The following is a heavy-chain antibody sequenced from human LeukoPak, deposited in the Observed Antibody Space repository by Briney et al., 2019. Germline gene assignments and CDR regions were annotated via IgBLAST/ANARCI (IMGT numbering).Heavy chain of an antibody. V-gene: IGHV3-48*04. CDR1: GFTFSSYS. CDR2: ISSSSITI. Sequence: GGSLRLSCAASGFTFSSYSLNWVRQAPGKELEWVSFISSSSITIYYADSVKGRFTISRDNAEKSLYLQMNSLRAEDTAVYYCARDRGGSYSAIDYWGQGTLVTVSS. CDR3: ARDRGGSYSAIDY. J-gene: IGHJ4*02. D-gene: IGHD2-15*01.